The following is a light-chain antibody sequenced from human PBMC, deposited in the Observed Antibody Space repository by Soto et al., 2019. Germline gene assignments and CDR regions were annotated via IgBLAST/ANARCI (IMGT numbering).Light chain of an antibody. CDR3: QQYGRTSWT. J-gene: IGKJ1*01. V-gene: IGKV3-20*01. Sequence: EIVLTQSPGTLSLSPGEGATLSCRASQSVSTNFFAWYQQKPGQAPRLLIYGASTRATGIPDRFSGSGSGTDFTLPISRREPEDFAVYYCQQYGRTSWTFGQGTRGDI. CDR2: GAS. CDR1: QSVSTNF.